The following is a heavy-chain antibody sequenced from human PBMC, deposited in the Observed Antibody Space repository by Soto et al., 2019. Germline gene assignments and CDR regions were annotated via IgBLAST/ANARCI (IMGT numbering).Heavy chain of an antibody. Sequence: SETLSLTCAVYGGSFSGYYWSWIRQPPGKGLEWIGEINHSGSTNYNPSLKSRVTISVDTSKNQFSLKLSSVTAADTAVYYCVRDENYSGSGTQFDPWGQGTLVTVSS. CDR1: GGSFSGYY. D-gene: IGHD3-10*01. V-gene: IGHV4-34*01. J-gene: IGHJ5*02. CDR2: INHSGST. CDR3: VRDENYSGSGTQFDP.